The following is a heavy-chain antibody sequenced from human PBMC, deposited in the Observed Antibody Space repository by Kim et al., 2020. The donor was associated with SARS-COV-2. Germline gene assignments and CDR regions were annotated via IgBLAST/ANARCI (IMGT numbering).Heavy chain of an antibody. V-gene: IGHV3-7*03. Sequence: GGSLRLSCVASGFRFSNYWMTWIRQAPGKGLEWVANIKQDVSDRHYVDSVKGRFTISRDNAKKSLFLQMNRLRAEDTAVYYCARIQRAGTTDWFDPWGQG. J-gene: IGHJ5*02. CDR2: IKQDVSDR. CDR3: ARIQRAGTTDWFDP. D-gene: IGHD1-7*01. CDR1: GFRFSNYW.